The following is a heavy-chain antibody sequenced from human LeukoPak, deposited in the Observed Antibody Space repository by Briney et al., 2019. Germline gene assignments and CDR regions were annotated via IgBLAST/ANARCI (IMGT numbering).Heavy chain of an antibody. CDR2: IYYSGST. J-gene: IGHJ3*02. Sequence: SETLSLTCAVYGGSFSGYYWSWIRQPPGKGLEWIGYIYYSGSTNYNPSLKSRVTISVDTSKNQFSLKLSSVTAADTAVYYCAREGNDSGAFDIWGQGTMVTVSS. D-gene: IGHD3-3*01. CDR1: GGSFSGYY. CDR3: AREGNDSGAFDI. V-gene: IGHV4-59*01.